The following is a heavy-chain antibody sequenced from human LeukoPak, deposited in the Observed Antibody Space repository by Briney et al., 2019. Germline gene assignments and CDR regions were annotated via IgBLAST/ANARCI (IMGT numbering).Heavy chain of an antibody. J-gene: IGHJ4*02. V-gene: IGHV1-46*01. D-gene: IGHD4-23*01. CDR2: INPSSGST. CDR3: AREEATTGVS. Sequence: ASVKVSCKASGYTFSSYYMHWVRQAPGQGREWGGIINPSSGSTSYAQKFQGRVTITRDTSTSTVYMEVSSLYFDDTAVYYCAREEATTGVSWGQGTLVTVSS. CDR1: GYTFSSYY.